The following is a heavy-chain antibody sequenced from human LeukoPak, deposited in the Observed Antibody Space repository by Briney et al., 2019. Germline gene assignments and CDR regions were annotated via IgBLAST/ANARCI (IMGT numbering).Heavy chain of an antibody. CDR1: GFSLSTSAVG. V-gene: IGHV2-5*02. Sequence: SGPTLVNPTQTLTLTCTFSGFSLSTSAVGVGWIRQPPGKTLEWLALIYWDDDKRYSPSLKTRLTITKDTSKNQVVLTMTNLGPVDTATYYCAHRFIAAAGTNFDYWGQGTLVTVSS. D-gene: IGHD6-13*01. J-gene: IGHJ4*02. CDR2: IYWDDDK. CDR3: AHRFIAAAGTNFDY.